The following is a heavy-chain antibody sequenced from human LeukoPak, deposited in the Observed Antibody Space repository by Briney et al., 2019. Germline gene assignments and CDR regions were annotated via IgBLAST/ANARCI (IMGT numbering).Heavy chain of an antibody. CDR3: AKDVKGVCTTISCFWYFDL. D-gene: IGHD2-2*01. V-gene: IGHV3-9*01. J-gene: IGHJ2*01. CDR1: GFTFDDYA. Sequence: KPGGSLRLSCAASGFTFDDYAMHWVRQAPGKGLEWVSGISWTSGDIGYADSVKGRFTISRDNAKNSLYLQMNSLRAEDTAFYYCAKDVKGVCTTISCFWYFDLWGPGTLVTVSS. CDR2: ISWTSGDI.